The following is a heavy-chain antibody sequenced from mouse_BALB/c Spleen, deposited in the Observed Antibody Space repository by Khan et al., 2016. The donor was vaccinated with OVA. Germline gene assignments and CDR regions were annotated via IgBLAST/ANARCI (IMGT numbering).Heavy chain of an antibody. D-gene: IGHD2-1*01. Sequence: QVQLQQPGAELVKPGASVKISCKAPGYTFTSFYMYWVKQRPGQGLEWIGGINPSNGDTHFYEKFKSKATLTVDKSSTTAYMQFSSLTSEDSAVCYCARSGYGNPFAYWGQGTLVTVSA. CDR1: GYTFTSFY. V-gene: IGHV1S81*02. J-gene: IGHJ3*01. CDR3: ARSGYGNPFAY. CDR2: INPSNGDT.